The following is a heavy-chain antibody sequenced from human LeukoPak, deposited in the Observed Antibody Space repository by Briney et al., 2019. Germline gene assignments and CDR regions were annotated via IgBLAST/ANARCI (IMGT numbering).Heavy chain of an antibody. D-gene: IGHD3-16*01. CDR2: ISSSGDAT. CDR1: GFTFNAYA. V-gene: IGHV3-23*01. CDR3: AKDPRAMGRYFFDD. Sequence: GRSLRLSCVGSGFTFNAYAMSWLRQRPGKGPEWVSMISSSGDATDYAESVNGRLSISRDNANKTLYLQINTPIADDTAIYYCAKDPRAMGRYFFDDWGQGSLVTVSS. J-gene: IGHJ4*01.